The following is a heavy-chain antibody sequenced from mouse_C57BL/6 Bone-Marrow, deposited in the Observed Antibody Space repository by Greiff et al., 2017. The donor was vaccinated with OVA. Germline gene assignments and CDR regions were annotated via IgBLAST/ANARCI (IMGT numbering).Heavy chain of an antibody. V-gene: IGHV1-50*01. CDR3: ARIRDGNDEAY. CDR1: GYTFTSYW. Sequence: QVQLQQPGAELVKPGASVKLSCKASGYTFTSYWMQWVKQRPGQGLEWIGEIDPSDSYTNYNQKFKGKATLTVDTSSSTAYMQLSSLTSEDSAVYDCARIRDGNDEAYWGQGTLVTVSA. J-gene: IGHJ3*01. CDR2: IDPSDSYT. D-gene: IGHD2-2*01.